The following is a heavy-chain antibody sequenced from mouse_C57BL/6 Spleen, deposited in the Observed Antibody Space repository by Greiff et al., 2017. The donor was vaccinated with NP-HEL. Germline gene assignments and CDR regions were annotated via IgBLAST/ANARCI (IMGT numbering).Heavy chain of an antibody. D-gene: IGHD1-1*01. Sequence: QVHVKQSGAELARPGASVKLSCKASGYTFTSYGISWVKQRTGQGLEWIGEIYPRSGNTYYNEKFKGKATLTADKSSSTAYMELRSLTSEDSAVYFCALTTVVAHWYFDVWGTGTTVTVSS. CDR1: GYTFTSYG. V-gene: IGHV1-81*01. CDR3: ALTTVVAHWYFDV. J-gene: IGHJ1*03. CDR2: IYPRSGNT.